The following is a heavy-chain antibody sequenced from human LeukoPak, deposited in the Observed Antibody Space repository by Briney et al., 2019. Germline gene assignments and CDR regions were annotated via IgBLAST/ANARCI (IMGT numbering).Heavy chain of an antibody. CDR3: AKDQGPIAARPTLFDY. CDR2: IRYDGSNK. Sequence: PGGSLRLSCAASGFTFSSYGMHWVRQAPGKGQEWVAFIRYDGSNKYYADSVKGRFTISRDNSKNTLYLQMNSLRAEDTAVYYCAKDQGPIAARPTLFDYWGQGTLVTVSS. V-gene: IGHV3-30*02. J-gene: IGHJ4*02. CDR1: GFTFSSYG. D-gene: IGHD6-6*01.